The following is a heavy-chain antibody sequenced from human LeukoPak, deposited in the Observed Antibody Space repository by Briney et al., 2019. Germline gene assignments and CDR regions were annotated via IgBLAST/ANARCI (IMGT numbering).Heavy chain of an antibody. CDR3: ARGSRITDY. Sequence: GGSLRLSCAASGFTLGSYWMHWVRPVPGKVLLWVSRINSDGSATTYADSVKGRFTISRDNAKNTLYLQMNSLRAEDTAVYYCARGSRITDYWGQGTLVTVSS. V-gene: IGHV3-74*01. J-gene: IGHJ4*02. D-gene: IGHD2-15*01. CDR2: INSDGSAT. CDR1: GFTLGSYW.